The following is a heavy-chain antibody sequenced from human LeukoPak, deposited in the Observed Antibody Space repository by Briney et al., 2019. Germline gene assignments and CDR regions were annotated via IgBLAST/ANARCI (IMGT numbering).Heavy chain of an antibody. CDR3: ARDLNDYVWGSYRYKGNWFDP. Sequence: GASVKVSCKASGYSFNGYYLHWLRQAPGQAFEWLGWINPDTGGTNYVHNFQGRVTMTRDTSISTAYMELSRLGSDDTAVYYCARDLNDYVWGSYRYKGNWFDPWGQGTLVTVSS. CDR2: INPDTGGT. V-gene: IGHV1-2*02. J-gene: IGHJ5*02. CDR1: GYSFNGYY. D-gene: IGHD3-16*02.